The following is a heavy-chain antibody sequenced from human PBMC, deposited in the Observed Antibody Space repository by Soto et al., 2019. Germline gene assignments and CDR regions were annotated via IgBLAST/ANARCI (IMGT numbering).Heavy chain of an antibody. Sequence: QVQLQESGPGLVKPSQTLSLTCTVSGGSISSGGYYWSWIRQHPGKGLEWIGYIYYSGSTYYNPYLKSRLTISVDTSKSPCSLKLSSVTAADTAVYYCARDSLPTYYYGMDVWGQGTTVTVSS. CDR3: ARDSLPTYYYGMDV. CDR2: IYYSGST. V-gene: IGHV4-31*03. CDR1: GGSISSGGYY. J-gene: IGHJ6*02.